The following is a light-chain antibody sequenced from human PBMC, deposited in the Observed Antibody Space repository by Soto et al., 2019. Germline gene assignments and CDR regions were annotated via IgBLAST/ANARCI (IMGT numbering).Light chain of an antibody. CDR2: EVN. CDR3: CSYVGSSILM. V-gene: IGLV2-23*02. J-gene: IGLJ3*02. Sequence: QSALIQPASMSGSPGQSITISCTGTSSDVGLYNLVSWYQHLPGKAPKLIIYEVNERPSGISDRFSGSKSGNTASLTISGLRDEDEADYYCCSYVGSSILMFGGGTQLTVL. CDR1: SSDVGLYNL.